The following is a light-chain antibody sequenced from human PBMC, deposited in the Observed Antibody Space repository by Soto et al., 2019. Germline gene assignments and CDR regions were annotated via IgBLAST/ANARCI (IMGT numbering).Light chain of an antibody. Sequence: IPMTQSPSTLSASVGDRVSITCRASQTIFSWLAWYQQKPGKAPNLLIYKASSLESGVPLRYSGSGSGTEFTLTISGLQPDDFAAYYCQQYNSYPYSFGQGTKLEIK. CDR3: QQYNSYPYS. CDR1: QTIFSW. J-gene: IGKJ2*03. V-gene: IGKV1-5*03. CDR2: KAS.